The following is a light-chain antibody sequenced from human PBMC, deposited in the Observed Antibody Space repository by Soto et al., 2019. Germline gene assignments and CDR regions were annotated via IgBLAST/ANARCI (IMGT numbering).Light chain of an antibody. Sequence: DIQMTQSPSTLSASVGDTVTITCRASQSISDWLAWYQQRPGKVPKLLIYKSSILQIGVPSRFSGSGSGTEFTLTISSLQPDDFATYYCKQYNTYWTFGPGTKGGYQT. J-gene: IGKJ1*01. V-gene: IGKV1-5*03. CDR1: QSISDW. CDR2: KSS. CDR3: KQYNTYWT.